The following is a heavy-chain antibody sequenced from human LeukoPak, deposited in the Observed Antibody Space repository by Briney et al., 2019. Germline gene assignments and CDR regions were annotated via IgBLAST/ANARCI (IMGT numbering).Heavy chain of an antibody. CDR3: ARASMAGHYYYMDV. D-gene: IGHD2/OR15-2a*01. CDR2: ISNSGNTI. CDR1: GFTFSDYY. Sequence: PGGSLRLSCAASGFTFSDYYMSWIRQAPGKGLEWVSYISNSGNTIYYADSVKGRFTISRDNAKNSLYLQMNSLRAEDTAVYYCARASMAGHYYYMDVWGKGTTVTISS. J-gene: IGHJ6*03. V-gene: IGHV3-11*04.